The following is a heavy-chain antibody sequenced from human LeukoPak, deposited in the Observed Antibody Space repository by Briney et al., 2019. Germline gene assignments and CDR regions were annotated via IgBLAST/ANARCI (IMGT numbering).Heavy chain of an antibody. CDR2: INPNSGAT. J-gene: IGHJ4*02. D-gene: IGHD1-7*01. CDR1: GYTFTGEF. Sequence: ASVKVSCKASGYTFTGEFMHWLRQGPGQGLEWMGWINPNSGATHYAQKFQGRIIMTRDTSISTAYMELSRLTPDDTAIYYCARAWITATTSFDYWGQGTLVTVSS. CDR3: ARAWITATTSFDY. V-gene: IGHV1-2*02.